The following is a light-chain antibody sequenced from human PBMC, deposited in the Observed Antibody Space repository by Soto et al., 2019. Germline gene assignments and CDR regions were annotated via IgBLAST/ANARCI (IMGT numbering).Light chain of an antibody. J-gene: IGKJ5*01. CDR3: QQSYSTSIT. CDR2: AAS. V-gene: IGKV1-39*01. CDR1: QSISSY. Sequence: DIQMTQSPSSLSASVGDRVTITCRASQSISSYLNWYQQKPGKAPKLLIYAASSLRSGVPSRFSGSGSGTDFTLTISSLQPEDFATYYCQQSYSTSITFGQGTRLEIK.